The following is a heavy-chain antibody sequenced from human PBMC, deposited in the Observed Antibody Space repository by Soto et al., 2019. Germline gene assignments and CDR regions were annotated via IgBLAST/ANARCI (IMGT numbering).Heavy chain of an antibody. Sequence: SETLSLTCTVSGGSISSSSYYWGWIRQPPGKGLEWIGSIYYSGSTYYNPSLKSRVTISVDTSKNQFSLKLSSVTAADTAVYYCARQSQNPIPRRQLWRGWFDPWGQGTLVTVSS. D-gene: IGHD5-18*01. CDR1: GGSISSSSYY. CDR3: ARQSQNPIPRRQLWRGWFDP. J-gene: IGHJ5*02. CDR2: IYYSGST. V-gene: IGHV4-39*01.